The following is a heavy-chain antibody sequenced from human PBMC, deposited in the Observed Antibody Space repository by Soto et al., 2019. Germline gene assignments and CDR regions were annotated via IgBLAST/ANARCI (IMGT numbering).Heavy chain of an antibody. CDR3: ARSVEGHFDY. CDR1: GFTFSIYS. Sequence: EVQVVQSGGGLVQPGESLTLSCAASGFTFSIYSFNWVRQAPGKGLEWSAYINSATTTKYADSVKGRFTISRDNARNSVYLQMNNLSDEDTAVYYCARSVEGHFDYWGQGTVVTVSA. CDR2: INSATTT. V-gene: IGHV3-48*02. D-gene: IGHD6-19*01. J-gene: IGHJ4*02.